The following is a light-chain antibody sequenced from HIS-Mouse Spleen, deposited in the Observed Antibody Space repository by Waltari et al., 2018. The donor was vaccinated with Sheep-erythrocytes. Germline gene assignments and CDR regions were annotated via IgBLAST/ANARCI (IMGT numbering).Light chain of an antibody. CDR2: GAA. CDR3: QQFNSHPMYT. V-gene: IGKV3-15*01. CDR1: QSVSSN. J-gene: IGKJ2*01. Sequence: EIVMTQSPATLSVSPGERATLSCRASQSVSSNLAWYQQKPGQAPRLLIYGAATRATGIPARFSGSGSGTEFTLTISSMQSEDFAVYYCQQFNSHPMYTFGQGTKLEIK.